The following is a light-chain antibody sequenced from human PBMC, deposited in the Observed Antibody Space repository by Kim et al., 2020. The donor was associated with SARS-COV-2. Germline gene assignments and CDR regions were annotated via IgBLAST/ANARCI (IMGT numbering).Light chain of an antibody. CDR2: WAS. CDR1: RSVLYSNDNKNY. V-gene: IGKV4-1*01. CDR3: QQCISSPPYT. Sequence: DIVMTQSPDSLAVSLGERATINCKSSRSVLYSNDNKNYLAWYQQRPGQPPKLLIYWASTRESGVPDRFSGSGSGTDFTLTISNLQAEDVAVYYCQQCISSPPYTFGQGTKLEI. J-gene: IGKJ2*01.